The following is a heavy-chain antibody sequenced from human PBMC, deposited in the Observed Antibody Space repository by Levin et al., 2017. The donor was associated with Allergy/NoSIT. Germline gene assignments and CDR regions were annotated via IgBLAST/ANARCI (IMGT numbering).Heavy chain of an antibody. CDR2: INPNSGGT. J-gene: IGHJ4*02. Sequence: RASVKVSCKASGYTFTGYYIHWVRQAPGQGLEWMGRINPNSGGTNYAQKFQGRVTMTRDTSISTAYMELSGLRSDDTAVYYCARDIGYSSGWYSDNWGQGTLVTVSS. D-gene: IGHD6-13*01. V-gene: IGHV1-2*06. CDR1: GYTFTGYY. CDR3: ARDIGYSSGWYSDN.